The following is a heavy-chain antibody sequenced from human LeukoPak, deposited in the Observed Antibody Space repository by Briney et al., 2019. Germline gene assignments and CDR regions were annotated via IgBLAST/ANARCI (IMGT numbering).Heavy chain of an antibody. V-gene: IGHV5-10-1*01. J-gene: IGHJ4*02. CDR3: ASSSIAARPPLD. D-gene: IGHD6-6*01. Sequence: GASLKISCKGSGYSFTSYWISWVRQMPGKGLEWMGRIDPSDSYTNYSPSFQGHVTISADKSTSTAYLQWSSLKASDTAMYYCASSSIAARPPLDWGQGTLVTVSS. CDR1: GYSFTSYW. CDR2: IDPSDSYT.